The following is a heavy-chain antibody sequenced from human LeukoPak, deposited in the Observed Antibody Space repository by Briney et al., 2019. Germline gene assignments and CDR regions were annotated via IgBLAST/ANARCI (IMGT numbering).Heavy chain of an antibody. J-gene: IGHJ4*02. V-gene: IGHV4-59*01. CDR2: ISDSGST. D-gene: IGHD6-19*01. CDR1: GGSIRSYY. CDR3: ARVEYSSGWYGVDY. Sequence: SETLSLTCTVSGGSIRSYYWSWIRQPPGKRLEWIGYISDSGSTNYNPSLKSRVTITVDTPKSQFSLKLSSVTAADTAVYYCARVEYSSGWYGVDYWGQGTLVTVSS.